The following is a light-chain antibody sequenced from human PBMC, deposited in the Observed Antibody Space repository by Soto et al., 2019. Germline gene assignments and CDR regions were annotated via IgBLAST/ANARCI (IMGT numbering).Light chain of an antibody. CDR1: QSISSW. J-gene: IGKJ2*01. CDR2: DAS. CDR3: QQYNSYRYT. V-gene: IGKV1-5*01. Sequence: DIQMTQSPSTLSASVGDRVTITCRASQSISSWLAWYQQKPGKAPKLLIYDASSLESWVPSRFSGSGSGTEFPLTISSLQPDDFATYYCQQYNSYRYTFGQGTKLEIK.